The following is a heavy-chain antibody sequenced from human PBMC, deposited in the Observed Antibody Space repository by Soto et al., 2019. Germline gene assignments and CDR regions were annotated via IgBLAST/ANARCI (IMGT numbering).Heavy chain of an antibody. D-gene: IGHD3-10*01. CDR1: GYTVTSYG. V-gene: IGHV1-18*01. Sequence: GASVKVSCKASGYTVTSYGISWVRQAPGQGLEWMGWISAYNGNTNYAQKLQGRVTMTTDTSTSTAYMELRSLRSDDTAVYYCARDLPWFGELLSGYLDYWGQGTLVTVSS. CDR2: ISAYNGNT. CDR3: ARDLPWFGELLSGYLDY. J-gene: IGHJ4*02.